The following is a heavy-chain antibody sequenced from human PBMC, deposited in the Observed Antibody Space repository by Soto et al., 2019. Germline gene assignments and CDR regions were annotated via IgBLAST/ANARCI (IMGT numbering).Heavy chain of an antibody. CDR1: GYSFTDYH. J-gene: IGHJ3*01. CDR3: AASEAADSFDV. V-gene: IGHV1-2*04. Sequence: QVQLVQSGAEVKKPGASVKVSCKASGYSFTDYHIHWVRQAPGQGLEWLGRINPKSGGTSTAQKFQGWVTMTTDTSISTASMELTRLTSDDTAIYYCAASEAADSFDVWGQGTMVTVPS. D-gene: IGHD6-13*01. CDR2: INPKSGGT.